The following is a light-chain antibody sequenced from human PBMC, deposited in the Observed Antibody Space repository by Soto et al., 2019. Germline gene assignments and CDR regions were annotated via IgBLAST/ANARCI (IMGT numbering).Light chain of an antibody. CDR3: QQRSNWPRIT. Sequence: EIVLTQSPATLSLSPGERATLSCRASQSISTRYLAWYQHKPGQAPRLLIYGASSRATGIPDRFRGGGSGTDFTLTISSLEPEDFAVYYCQQRSNWPRITFGQGTKVDIK. J-gene: IGKJ1*01. CDR1: QSISTRY. CDR2: GAS. V-gene: IGKV3D-20*02.